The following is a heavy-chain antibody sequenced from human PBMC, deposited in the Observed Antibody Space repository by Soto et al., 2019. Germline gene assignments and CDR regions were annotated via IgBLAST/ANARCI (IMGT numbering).Heavy chain of an antibody. CDR3: ARVSTVGYSGYDLGY. CDR2: INPSGGST. Sequence: ASVKVSCKASGYTFTSYYMHWVRQAPGQGLEWMGIINPSGGSTSYAQKFQGRVTMTRDTSTSTVYMELSSLRSEDTAVYYCARVSTVGYSGYDLGYWGQGTMVTVYS. V-gene: IGHV1-46*01. D-gene: IGHD5-12*01. J-gene: IGHJ4*02. CDR1: GYTFTSYY.